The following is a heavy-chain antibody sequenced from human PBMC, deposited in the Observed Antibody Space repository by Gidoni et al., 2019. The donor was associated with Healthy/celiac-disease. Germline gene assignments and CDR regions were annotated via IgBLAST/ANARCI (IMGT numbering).Heavy chain of an antibody. CDR2: IYYSGST. V-gene: IGHV4-31*03. Sequence: QVQLQESGPGLVKPSQTLSLPCTVSGGSISSGGYYWSWIRQHPGKGLEWIGYIYYSGSTYYNPSLKSRVTISVDTSKNQFSLKLSSVTAADTAVYYCARTSYCSSTSCQKYYYYYMDVWGKGTTVTVSS. J-gene: IGHJ6*03. D-gene: IGHD2-2*01. CDR1: GGSISSGGYY. CDR3: ARTSYCSSTSCQKYYYYYMDV.